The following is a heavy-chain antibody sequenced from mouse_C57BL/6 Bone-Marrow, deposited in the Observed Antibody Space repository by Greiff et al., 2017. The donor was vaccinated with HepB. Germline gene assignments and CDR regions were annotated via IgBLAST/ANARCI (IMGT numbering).Heavy chain of an antibody. CDR2: IHPNSGST. CDR3: ARKDLSIYYFDY. D-gene: IGHD6-2*01. Sequence: QVQLQQPGAELVKPGASVKLSCKASGYTFTSYWMHWVKQRPGQGLEWIGMIHPNSGSTNYNEKFKSKATLTVDKSSSTAYMQLSSLTSEDSAVYYCARKDLSIYYFDYWGQGTTLTVSS. J-gene: IGHJ2*01. CDR1: GYTFTSYW. V-gene: IGHV1-64*01.